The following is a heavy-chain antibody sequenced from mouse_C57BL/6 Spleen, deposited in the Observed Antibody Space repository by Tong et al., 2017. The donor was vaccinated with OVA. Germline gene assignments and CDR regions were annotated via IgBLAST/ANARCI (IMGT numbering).Heavy chain of an antibody. Sequence: VQLQESGAELVKPGASVKLSCKASGYTFTSYWMHWVKQRPGQGLEWIGEINPSNGRTNYNEKFKSKATLTVDKSSSTAYMQLSSLTSEDSAVYYWAREAWVLDYWGQGTTLTVSS. CDR3: AREAWVLDY. CDR2: INPSNGRT. CDR1: GYTFTSYW. D-gene: IGHD2-14*01. J-gene: IGHJ2*01. V-gene: IGHV1S81*02.